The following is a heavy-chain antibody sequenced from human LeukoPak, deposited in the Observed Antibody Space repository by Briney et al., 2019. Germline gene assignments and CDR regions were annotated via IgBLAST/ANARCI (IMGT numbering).Heavy chain of an antibody. CDR1: GFTFSSYS. J-gene: IGHJ3*02. D-gene: IGHD3-3*01. V-gene: IGHV3-48*01. CDR2: ISSSTI. Sequence: GGSLRLSCVASGFTFSSYSMNWVRQAPGKGLEWVSYISSSTIYYADSVKGRFTISTDNANNSLYLQMNSLRAEDTAVYYCARSLRNAFDIWGQGTMVTVSS. CDR3: ARSLRNAFDI.